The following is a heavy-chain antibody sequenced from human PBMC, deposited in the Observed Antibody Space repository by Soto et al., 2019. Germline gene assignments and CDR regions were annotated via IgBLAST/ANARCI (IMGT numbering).Heavy chain of an antibody. CDR1: GDSVSRGY. CDR3: ARLGSIAADDFDY. D-gene: IGHD6-25*01. Sequence: SETRSVTRNGSGDSVSRGYCRWCRPPPGKGLEWIGFMYLGGSFNYNPSLKSRVTISVDTSKNQFSLKLSSVTAADTAVYYCARLGSIAADDFDYWGQGTLVTVS. J-gene: IGHJ4*02. CDR2: MYLGGSF. V-gene: IGHV4-59*08.